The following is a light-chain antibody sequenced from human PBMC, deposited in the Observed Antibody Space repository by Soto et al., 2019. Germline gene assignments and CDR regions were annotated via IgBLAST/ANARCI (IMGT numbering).Light chain of an antibody. CDR1: QSIASN. J-gene: IGKJ3*01. Sequence: IVMTQSPATLSVSPGERATLSCRASQSIASNLAWYQQKPGQAPRLLIYGASSRATGIPDRFSGSGSGTDFTLTISRLEPEDFAVYYCQQYGNAPFTFXPGTKADIK. CDR3: QQYGNAPFT. CDR2: GAS. V-gene: IGKV3-20*01.